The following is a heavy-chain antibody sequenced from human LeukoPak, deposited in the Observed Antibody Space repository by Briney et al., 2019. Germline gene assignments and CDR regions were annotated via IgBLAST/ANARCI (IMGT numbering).Heavy chain of an antibody. CDR2: ISSSSSYI. CDR1: GFTFSDAW. J-gene: IGHJ4*02. CDR3: ARRIAAAGIGYFDY. D-gene: IGHD6-13*01. Sequence: GGSLRLSCAASGFTFSDAWMNWVRQAPGKGLEWVSSISSSSSYIYYADSVKGRFTISRDNAKNSLYLQMNSLRAEDTAVYYCARRIAAAGIGYFDYWGQGTLVTVSS. V-gene: IGHV3-21*01.